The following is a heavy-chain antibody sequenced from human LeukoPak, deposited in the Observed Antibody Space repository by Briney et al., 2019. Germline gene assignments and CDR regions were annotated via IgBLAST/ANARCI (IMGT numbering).Heavy chain of an antibody. D-gene: IGHD1-26*01. Sequence: SETLSLTCTVSIHVSNISNDDWARIRQPPGKGLEWMGSIFYSGTTHYNPSLKSRVTIFVDTSKNQFSLKLSSVTAADTAVYYCGTPPRGGRFFCFDCLGQGTLVTVSS. V-gene: IGHV4-39*01. J-gene: IGHJ4*01. CDR2: IFYSGTT. CDR1: IHVSNISNDD. CDR3: GTPPRGGRFFCFDC.